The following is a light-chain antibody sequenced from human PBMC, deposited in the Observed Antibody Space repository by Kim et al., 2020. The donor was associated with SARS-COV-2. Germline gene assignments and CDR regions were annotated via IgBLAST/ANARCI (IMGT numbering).Light chain of an antibody. CDR3: QAWDTTTVV. CDR1: KLGEKY. V-gene: IGLV3-1*01. J-gene: IGLJ3*02. CDR2: QDN. Sequence: SISPEQTARLTCSRNKLGEKYVSWYQQRSGQSPVLGIYQDNKRPSGIPERFSGSNSGNTATLAISAAQTMDEADFYCQAWDTTTVVFGGGTKVTVL.